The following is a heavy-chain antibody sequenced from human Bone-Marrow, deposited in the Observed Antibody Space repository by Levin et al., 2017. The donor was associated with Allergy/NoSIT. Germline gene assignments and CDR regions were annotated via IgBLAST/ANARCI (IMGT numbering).Heavy chain of an antibody. CDR2: ISYAGNNK. D-gene: IGHD2-15*01. Sequence: GGSLRLSCAASGFTFSLFGMHWVRQAPGKGLEWVALISYAGNNKNYADSVKGRFTISRDNSKNTLFLQMDSLRPDDTAVYYCTKDHDIAVIVGYFDRWGQGTRVTVSS. V-gene: IGHV3-30*18. CDR1: GFTFSLFG. CDR3: TKDHDIAVIVGYFDR. J-gene: IGHJ4*02.